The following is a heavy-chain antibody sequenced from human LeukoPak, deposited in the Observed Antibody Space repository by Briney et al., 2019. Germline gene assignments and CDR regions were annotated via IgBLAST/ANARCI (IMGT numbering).Heavy chain of an antibody. V-gene: IGHV4-31*03. CDR3: ARRWFGELGAFDI. CDR2: IYYSGST. J-gene: IGHJ3*02. D-gene: IGHD3-10*01. CDR1: GGSISSGGYY. Sequence: SQTLSLTCTVSGGSISSGGYYWSWIRQHPGKGLEWIGYIYYSGSTYYNPSLKSRVTISVDTSKNQFSLKLSSVTAADTAVYYCARRWFGELGAFDIWGQGTMVTVSS.